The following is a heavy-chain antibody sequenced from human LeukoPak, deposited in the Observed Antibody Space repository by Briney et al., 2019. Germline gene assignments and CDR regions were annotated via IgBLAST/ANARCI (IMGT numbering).Heavy chain of an antibody. CDR3: ATSSPRTPFSDY. CDR2: ISYDGSSK. D-gene: IGHD6-6*01. V-gene: IGHV3-30*04. Sequence: GGSLRLSCAASGFTFSTYAMHWVRQAPGKGLEWVAVISYDGSSKYYADSVKGRFTISRDNSKNTLYLQMNSLRAEDAAVYYCATSSPRTPFSDYWGQGTLVTVSS. J-gene: IGHJ4*02. CDR1: GFTFSTYA.